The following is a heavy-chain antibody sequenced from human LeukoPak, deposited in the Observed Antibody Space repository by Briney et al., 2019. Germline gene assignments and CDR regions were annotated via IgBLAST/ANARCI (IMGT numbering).Heavy chain of an antibody. D-gene: IGHD2-15*01. CDR2: IYYSGST. CDR3: ARGGGYCSGGSCYDYYYYYYMDV. CDR1: GGSISSYY. V-gene: IGHV4-59*01. J-gene: IGHJ6*03. Sequence: PSETLSLTCTVSGGSISSYYWSWIRQPPGKGLEWIGYIYYSGSTNNNPSLKSRVTISVDTSKNQFSLKLSSVTAADTAVYYCARGGGYCSGGSCYDYYYYYYMDVWGKGTTVTVSS.